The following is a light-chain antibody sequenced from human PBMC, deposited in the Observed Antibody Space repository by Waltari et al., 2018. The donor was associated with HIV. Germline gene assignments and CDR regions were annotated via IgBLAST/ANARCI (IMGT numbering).Light chain of an antibody. Sequence: QSALTQPASVSGSPGQSITISCTGTTSDVGGYNYVSWYQQHPGKAPKLMIYEVSNRPSGVYHRFACSKSGNTAFLTIAGLQAEDECDYYCSSHTSSIYVFGTGTKVTVL. CDR2: EVS. CDR1: TSDVGGYNY. J-gene: IGLJ1*01. CDR3: SSHTSSIYV. V-gene: IGLV2-14*01.